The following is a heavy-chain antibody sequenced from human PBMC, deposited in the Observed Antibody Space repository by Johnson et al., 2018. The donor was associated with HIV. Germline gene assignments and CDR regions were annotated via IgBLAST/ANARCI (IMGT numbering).Heavy chain of an antibody. CDR3: ARDNIVLMVGGAFDI. V-gene: IGHV3-11*04. Sequence: QVQLVESGGGLIQPGGSLRLSCAASGFTFSDFYMSWIRQPPGKGLEWVSYISVTGGTIHSADSVKGRFPISRDNGKNSLYLQMNSLRAEDTAVYYCARDNIVLMVGGAFDIWGQGTMVTVSS. CDR1: GFTFSDFY. CDR2: ISVTGGTI. J-gene: IGHJ3*02. D-gene: IGHD2-8*01.